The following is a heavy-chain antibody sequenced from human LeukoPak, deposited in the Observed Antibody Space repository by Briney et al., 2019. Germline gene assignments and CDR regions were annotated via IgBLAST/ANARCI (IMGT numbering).Heavy chain of an antibody. D-gene: IGHD6-19*01. Sequence: PSETLSLTCTVSGGSMNNHYWSWFRRPPGKGLEWIAYVYQTGDTRYNPSLKSRVSISLDTSKNQFSLQLRSVTATDTAVYYCARHPFSAPFDSWGQGILVTVSS. V-gene: IGHV4-59*08. CDR2: VYQTGDT. J-gene: IGHJ4*02. CDR3: ARHPFSAPFDS. CDR1: GGSMNNHY.